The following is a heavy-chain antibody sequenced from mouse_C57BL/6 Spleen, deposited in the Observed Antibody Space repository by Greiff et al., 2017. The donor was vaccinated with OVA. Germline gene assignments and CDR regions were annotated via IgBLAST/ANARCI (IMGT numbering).Heavy chain of an antibody. V-gene: IGHV1-82*01. J-gene: IGHJ2*01. D-gene: IGHD2-3*01. Sequence: QVQLQQSGPELVKPGASVKISCKASGYAFSSSWMNWVKQRPGKGLEWIGRIYPGDGDTNYNGKFKGKATLTADKSSSTAYMQLSSLTSEDSAVYFCASRYDGYYYYFDYWGQGTTLTVSS. CDR1: GYAFSSSW. CDR3: ASRYDGYYYYFDY. CDR2: IYPGDGDT.